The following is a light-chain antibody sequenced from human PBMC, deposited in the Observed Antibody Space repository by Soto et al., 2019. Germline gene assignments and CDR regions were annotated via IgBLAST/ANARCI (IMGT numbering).Light chain of an antibody. Sequence: QSALTQPASVSGSPGQSITISCTGTSSDVGGYNYVSWHQQHPGKAPKLMIYDVSNRPSGVSNRFSGSKSGNTASLTISGLQAEDEADYYCSSYTSSSTLEVFGTGTKLTVL. CDR3: SSYTSSSTLEV. V-gene: IGLV2-14*01. CDR2: DVS. J-gene: IGLJ1*01. CDR1: SSDVGGYNY.